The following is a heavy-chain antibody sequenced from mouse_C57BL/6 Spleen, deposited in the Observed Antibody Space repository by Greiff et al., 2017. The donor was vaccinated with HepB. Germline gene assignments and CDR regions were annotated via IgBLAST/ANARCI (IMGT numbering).Heavy chain of an antibody. CDR1: GYAFSSSW. V-gene: IGHV1-82*01. D-gene: IGHD2-3*01. CDR2: IYPGDGDT. J-gene: IGHJ2*01. CDR3: ARSNFYDGFYFDY. Sequence: QVQLQQSGPELVKPGASVKISCKASGYAFSSSWMNRVKQRPGKGLEWIGRIYPGDGDTNYNGKFKGKATLTADKSSSTAYMQLSSLTSEDSAVYFCARSNFYDGFYFDYWGQGTTLTVSS.